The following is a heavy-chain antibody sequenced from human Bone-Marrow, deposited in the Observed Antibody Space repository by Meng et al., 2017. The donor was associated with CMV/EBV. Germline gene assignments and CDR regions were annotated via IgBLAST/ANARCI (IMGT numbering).Heavy chain of an antibody. CDR3: ARHRMTTVTIDAFDI. CDR2: IYPGDSDT. Sequence: GGSLRLSCKGSGYSFTSYWIGWVRQMPGKGLEWMGIIYPGDSDTRYSPSFQGQVTISADKSISTAYLQWSSLKASDTAMYYCARHRMTTVTIDAFDIWGQGPMVTF. J-gene: IGHJ3*02. CDR1: GYSFTSYW. V-gene: IGHV5-51*01. D-gene: IGHD4-17*01.